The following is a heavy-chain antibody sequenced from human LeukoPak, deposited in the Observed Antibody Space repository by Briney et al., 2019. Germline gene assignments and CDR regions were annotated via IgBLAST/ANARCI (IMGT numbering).Heavy chain of an antibody. CDR2: IYYSGST. CDR3: ARSPKPLYDILTGYMDV. V-gene: IGHV4-59*01. CDR1: GGSISSYY. Sequence: PSETLSLTCTVSGGSISSYYWSWIRQPPGKGLEWIGYIYYSGSTNYNPSLKSRVTISVDTSKNQFSLKLNSVTAADTAVYYCARSPKPLYDILTGYMDVWGKGTTVTISS. D-gene: IGHD3-9*01. J-gene: IGHJ6*04.